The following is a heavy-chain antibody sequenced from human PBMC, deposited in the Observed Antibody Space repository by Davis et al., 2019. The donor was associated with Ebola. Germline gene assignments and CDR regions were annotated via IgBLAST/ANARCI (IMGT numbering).Heavy chain of an antibody. CDR3: TISSSGLDY. Sequence: GESLKISCAASGFTFSNAWMHWVRQAPGKGLVWVSRINSDGSSTSYADSVKGRFTISRDNAKNTAYLQMNSLKTEDTAVYYCTISSSGLDYWGQGTLVTVSS. CDR2: INSDGSST. J-gene: IGHJ4*02. V-gene: IGHV3-74*01. D-gene: IGHD2-8*02. CDR1: GFTFSNAW.